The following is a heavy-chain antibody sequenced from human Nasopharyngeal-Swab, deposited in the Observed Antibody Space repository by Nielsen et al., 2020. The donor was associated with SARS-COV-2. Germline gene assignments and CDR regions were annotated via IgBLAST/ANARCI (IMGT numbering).Heavy chain of an antibody. J-gene: IGHJ4*02. CDR1: GYTFTDYY. D-gene: IGHD3-22*01. CDR2: INPDSGDT. CDR3: ARDYYDNYDSDY. V-gene: IGHV1-2*02. Sequence: ASVKVSCKTSGYTFTDYYIHWLRQVPGPGLEWVGCINPDSGDTKYAQKFQGRVTVTRDRSRSTAHIELSRLRSDDTAVYYCARDYYDNYDSDYWGQGTLVTVSS.